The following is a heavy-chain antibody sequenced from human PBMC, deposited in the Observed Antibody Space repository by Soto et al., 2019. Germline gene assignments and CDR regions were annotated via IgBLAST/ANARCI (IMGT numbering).Heavy chain of an antibody. J-gene: IGHJ4*01. CDR2: IWYDGSNK. CDR3: SREQQMVLDY. D-gene: IGHD6-13*01. V-gene: IGHV3-33*01. Sequence: QVQLVEAGGGVVQPGRSLRLSCAASGFTFSSYGMHWVRQAPGKGLEWVAVIWYDGSNKYYADSVKGRFTISRDNSKNTLYLPMNSMRAEDKAVSYCSREQQMVLDYWGHGTLVTVSS. CDR1: GFTFSSYG.